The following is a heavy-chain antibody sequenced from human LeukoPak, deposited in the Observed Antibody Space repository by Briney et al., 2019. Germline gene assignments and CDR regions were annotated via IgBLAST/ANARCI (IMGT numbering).Heavy chain of an antibody. J-gene: IGHJ4*02. CDR1: GFTFSSYG. CDR2: IWYDGGNK. D-gene: IGHD4-17*01. V-gene: IGHV3-33*01. CDR3: ARDLSRENGDYIGY. Sequence: GGSLRLSCAASGFTFSSYGMHWVRQAPGKGLEWVAVIWYDGGNKYYADSVKGRFTVSRDNSKNTLYLQMNSLRAEDTAVYYCARDLSRENGDYIGYWGQGTLVTVSS.